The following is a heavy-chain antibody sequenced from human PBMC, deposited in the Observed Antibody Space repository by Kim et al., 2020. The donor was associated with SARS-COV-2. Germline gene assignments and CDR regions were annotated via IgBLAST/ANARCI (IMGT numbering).Heavy chain of an antibody. Sequence: YALSVKGRLTINPDTSKNKFSLQLNSVPPEDTAVYYCARDRQRAGTGVDYWGQGTLVTVSS. J-gene: IGHJ4*02. D-gene: IGHD6-19*01. V-gene: IGHV6-1*01. CDR3: ARDRQRAGTGVDY.